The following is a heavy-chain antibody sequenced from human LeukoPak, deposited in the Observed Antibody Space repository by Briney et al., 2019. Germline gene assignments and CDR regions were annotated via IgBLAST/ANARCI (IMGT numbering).Heavy chain of an antibody. CDR1: GGTFSIYA. CDR2: IIPIFGTA. CDR3: ASYLKLGCSSTSCYKYYFDY. V-gene: IGHV1-69*13. Sequence: SVKVSCKASGGTFSIYAISWVRQAPGQGLDWMGGIIPIFGTANYAKKFQCRVTITADESTSTAYMELSSPRSEDTAVYYCASYLKLGCSSTSCYKYYFDYWGQGTLVTVSS. D-gene: IGHD2-2*02. J-gene: IGHJ4*02.